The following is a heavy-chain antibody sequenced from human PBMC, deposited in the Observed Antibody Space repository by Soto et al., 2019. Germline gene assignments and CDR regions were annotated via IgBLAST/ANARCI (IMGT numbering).Heavy chain of an antibody. D-gene: IGHD2-2*01. CDR3: ARDFQNPSVVPAPS. CDR2: IWYDGSNK. V-gene: IGHV3-33*01. Sequence: PGGSLRLSCAASGFTFSSYGMHWVRQAPGKGLEWVAVIWYDGSNKYYADSVKGRFTISRDNSKNTLYLQLNSLRAEDTAVYYCARDFQNPSVVPAPSWGQGTLVTV. CDR1: GFTFSSYG. J-gene: IGHJ5*02.